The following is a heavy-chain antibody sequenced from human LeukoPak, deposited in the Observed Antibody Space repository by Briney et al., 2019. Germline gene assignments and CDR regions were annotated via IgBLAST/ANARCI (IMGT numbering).Heavy chain of an antibody. J-gene: IGHJ3*02. V-gene: IGHV1-8*01. CDR3: ASFIGTDAFDI. D-gene: IGHD1/OR15-1a*01. CDR2: MNPNSGNT. CDR1: GYTFTSYD. Sequence: ASVKVSCQSSGYTFTSYDIDWVRPATGQGLAWMGWMNPNSGNTGYAQKFQGRVTMTRNTSISTAYMELSSLRSEDTAVYYCASFIGTDAFDIWGQRPMVTVSS.